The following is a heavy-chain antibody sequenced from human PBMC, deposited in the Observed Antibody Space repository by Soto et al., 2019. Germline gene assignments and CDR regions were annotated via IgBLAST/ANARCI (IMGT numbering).Heavy chain of an antibody. Sequence: GGSLRLSCAVSGFTFSKYAVSWIRQAPGKGLEWVSTISGSGGSTYHADSVKGRFAISRDNSKNTLYLQMNTLRAEDTAVYYCASQYSSGWKFFDYWGQGTLVTVSS. CDR3: ASQYSSGWKFFDY. CDR1: GFTFSKYA. V-gene: IGHV3-23*01. CDR2: ISGSGGST. D-gene: IGHD6-19*01. J-gene: IGHJ4*02.